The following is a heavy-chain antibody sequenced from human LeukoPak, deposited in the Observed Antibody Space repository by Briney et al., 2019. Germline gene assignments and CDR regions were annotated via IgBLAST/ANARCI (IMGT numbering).Heavy chain of an antibody. CDR2: ISSSSSYI. V-gene: IGHV3-21*01. Sequence: PGGSLRLSCAASGFTFSSYSMNWVRQAPGKGLEWVSSISSSSSYIYYADSVKGRFTISRDNAKNSLYLQMNSLRAEDTAVYYCARGVGDSRPFDYWGQGTLVTVSS. D-gene: IGHD3-22*01. CDR1: GFTFSSYS. CDR3: ARGVGDSRPFDY. J-gene: IGHJ4*02.